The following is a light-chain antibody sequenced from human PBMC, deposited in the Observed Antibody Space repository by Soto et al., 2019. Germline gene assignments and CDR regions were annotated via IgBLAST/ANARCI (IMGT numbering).Light chain of an antibody. V-gene: IGKV3-15*01. CDR1: QSVSSY. CDR2: DAS. CDR3: QQYNNWPPIT. J-gene: IGKJ5*01. Sequence: MTQSPSPLSASIGDRVTFTCRASQSVSSYLAWYQQKPGQAPRLLIYDASTRATGIPARFSGSGSGTEFTLTISSLQSEDFAVYYCQQYNNWPPITFGQGTRLEIK.